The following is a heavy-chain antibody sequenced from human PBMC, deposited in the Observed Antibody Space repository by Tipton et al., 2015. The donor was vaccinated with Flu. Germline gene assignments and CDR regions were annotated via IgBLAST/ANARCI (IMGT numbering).Heavy chain of an antibody. CDR2: IYHSGST. CDR3: ARKVTSRDMYSDY. Sequence: SLRLSCTVSGDSISSSNWWCWVRQPPGKGLEWIGEIYHSGSTNYNPSLKSRVTISVDKSKNQFSLNLSSVTAADTAMYYCARKVTSRDMYSDYWGQGTLVTVSS. J-gene: IGHJ4*02. CDR1: GDSISSSNW. V-gene: IGHV4-4*02. D-gene: IGHD3-9*01.